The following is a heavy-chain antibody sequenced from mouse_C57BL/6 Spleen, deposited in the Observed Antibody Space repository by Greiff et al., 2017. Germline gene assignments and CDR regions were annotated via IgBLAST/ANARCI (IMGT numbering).Heavy chain of an antibody. V-gene: IGHV1-59*01. CDR1: GYTFTSSW. CDR3: ARGDGYYDAMDY. J-gene: IGHJ4*01. Sequence: QVQLQQPGAELVRPGTSVKLSCKASGYTFTSSWMPWVKQRPGQGLEWIGVIDPSDSYTNYNQKFKGKATLTVDTSSSTAYMQLSSLTSEDSAVYYCARGDGYYDAMDYWGQGTSVTVSS. D-gene: IGHD2-3*01. CDR2: IDPSDSYT.